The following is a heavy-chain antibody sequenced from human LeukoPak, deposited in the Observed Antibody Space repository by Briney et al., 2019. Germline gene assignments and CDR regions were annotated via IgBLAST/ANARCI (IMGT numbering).Heavy chain of an antibody. CDR3: ARATFGGYSYGPVFDY. J-gene: IGHJ4*02. CDR2: IIPIFGTA. CDR1: GGTFSSYA. Sequence: GASVKVSCKASGGTFSSYAISWVRQAPGQGLEWMGGIIPIFGTANYAQKFQGRVTITADESTSTAYMELSSLRSEDTAVYYCARATFGGYSYGPVFDYWGQGTLVTVSS. V-gene: IGHV1-69*13. D-gene: IGHD5-18*01.